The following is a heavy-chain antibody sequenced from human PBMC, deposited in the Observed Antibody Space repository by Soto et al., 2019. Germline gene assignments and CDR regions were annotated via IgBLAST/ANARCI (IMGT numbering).Heavy chain of an antibody. CDR1: ADSFSSYG. CDR2: LIPIFGTT. CDR3: SRVFPDGWVEPGVVRGYLDT. D-gene: IGHD3-22*01. J-gene: IGHJ1*01. V-gene: IGHV1-69*01. Sequence: QVQLVQYGAEVKEPGAAVKVSCNAPADSFSSYGISGVRQAPGQGLEWMGELIPIFGTTYNAEKFQGRFTITADESTTTAYMELSSLRSEDTALYYCSRVFPDGWVEPGVVRGYLDTWGRGTLVTVAS.